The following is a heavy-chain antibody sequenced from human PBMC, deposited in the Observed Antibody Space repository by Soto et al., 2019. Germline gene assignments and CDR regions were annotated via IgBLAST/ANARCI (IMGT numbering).Heavy chain of an antibody. CDR3: AADPMPTSYYYYDMDV. J-gene: IGHJ6*01. CDR2: IVVASGNT. Sequence: SVKVSCKASGFTFIRSAVQWVRQARGQRLEWVGWIVVASGNTNYAQKFQDRVTIIRDISTSTIYMDLRSLRSEETAVYYCAADPMPTSYYYYDMDVWGQGTTGTVS. D-gene: IGHD2-2*01. V-gene: IGHV1-58*01. CDR1: GFTFIRSA.